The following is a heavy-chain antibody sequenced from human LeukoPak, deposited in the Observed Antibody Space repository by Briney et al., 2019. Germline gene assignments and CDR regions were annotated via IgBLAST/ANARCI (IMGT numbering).Heavy chain of an antibody. J-gene: IGHJ6*03. V-gene: IGHV4-39*07. CDR1: GGSISSSSYY. D-gene: IGHD3-22*01. CDR2: IYYSGST. CDR3: ASNGYYCIDV. Sequence: PSETLSLTCTVSGGSISSSSYYWGWIRQPPGKGLEWIGSIYYSGSTYYNPSLKSRVTISVDTSKNQFSLKVSSVTAADTAVYYCASNGYYCIDVWGKGTTVTVSS.